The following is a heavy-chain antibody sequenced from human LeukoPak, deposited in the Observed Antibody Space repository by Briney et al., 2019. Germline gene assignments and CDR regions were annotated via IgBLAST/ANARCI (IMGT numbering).Heavy chain of an antibody. D-gene: IGHD3-3*01. J-gene: IGHJ4*02. CDR3: AKDEDDFWSGYYTGTYFDY. V-gene: IGHV3-30*02. Sequence: GGSLRLSCAASGFTFSSYGMHWVRQAPGKGLEWVAFIRYDGSNKYYADSVKGRFTISRDNSKNTLYLQVNSLRAEDTAVYYCAKDEDDFWSGYYTGTYFDYWGQGTLVTVSS. CDR2: IRYDGSNK. CDR1: GFTFSSYG.